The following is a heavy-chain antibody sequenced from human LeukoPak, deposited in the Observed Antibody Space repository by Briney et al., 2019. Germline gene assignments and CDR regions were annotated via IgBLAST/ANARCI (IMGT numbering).Heavy chain of an antibody. V-gene: IGHV3-23*01. D-gene: IGHD3-16*01. J-gene: IGHJ4*02. Sequence: GGSLRLSCAASGFTFSSYTMSWVRQAPGKGLEWVSAISGSGRTTHYADPVKGRFTISRDNSKNTVYMQMNSLRADDTAAYYCAKVTKLGLDYPEDFDYWGQGTLVTVSS. CDR1: GFTFSSYT. CDR2: ISGSGRTT. CDR3: AKVTKLGLDYPEDFDY.